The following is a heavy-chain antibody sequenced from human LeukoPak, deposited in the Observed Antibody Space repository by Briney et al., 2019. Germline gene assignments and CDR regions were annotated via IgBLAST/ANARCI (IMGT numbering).Heavy chain of an antibody. CDR3: ARTLYYDILTGYSPTPYYFDY. CDR2: IKQDGSEK. D-gene: IGHD3-9*01. Sequence: GGSLRLSCAASGFTFRSYWMSWVRQAPGKGLEWVANIKQDGSEKYYVDSVKGRFTISRDNAKNSLYLQMNSLRAEDTAVYYCARTLYYDILTGYSPTPYYFDYWGQGTLVTVSS. CDR1: GFTFRSYW. J-gene: IGHJ4*02. V-gene: IGHV3-7*03.